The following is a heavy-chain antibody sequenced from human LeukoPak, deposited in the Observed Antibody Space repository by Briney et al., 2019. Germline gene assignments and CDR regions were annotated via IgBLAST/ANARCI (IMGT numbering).Heavy chain of an antibody. D-gene: IGHD3-10*01. V-gene: IGHV1-69*13. J-gene: IGHJ1*01. Sequence: SVKVSRKASGGTFSSYAISWVRQAPGQGLEWMGGIIPTFGTANYAQKFQGRVTITADESTSTAYMELSSLRSEDTAVYYCAREWSYYGSGTPSGYFQHWGQGTLVTVSS. CDR3: AREWSYYGSGTPSGYFQH. CDR2: IIPTFGTA. CDR1: GGTFSSYA.